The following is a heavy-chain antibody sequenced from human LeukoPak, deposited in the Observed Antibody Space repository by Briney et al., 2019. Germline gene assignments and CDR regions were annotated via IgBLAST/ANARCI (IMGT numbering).Heavy chain of an antibody. Sequence: SETLSLTCTVSGGSLSSYYWSWIRQPPGKGLEGMGDIYYSGSTNYNPSLKSRVTISVDTSKNQVSLKLSSVTDADTGVYYCARARYYYDSSGYPNYYMDVWGKGTTVTISS. CDR2: IYYSGST. CDR3: ARARYYYDSSGYPNYYMDV. CDR1: GGSLSSYY. V-gene: IGHV4-59*01. D-gene: IGHD3-22*01. J-gene: IGHJ6*03.